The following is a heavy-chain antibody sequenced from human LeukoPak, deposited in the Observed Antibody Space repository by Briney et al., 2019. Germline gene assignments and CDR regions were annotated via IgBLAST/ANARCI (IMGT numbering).Heavy chain of an antibody. V-gene: IGHV3-7*01. CDR1: GFTFSSYW. J-gene: IGHJ6*03. CDR3: ARVGGYDPINYYYYYYYMDV. D-gene: IGHD5-12*01. Sequence: PGGSLRLSCAASGFTFSSYWMSWVRQAPGKGLEWVANIKQDGSEKYYVDSVKGRFTISRDNAKNSLYLQMNSLRAEDTAVYYCARVGGYDPINYYYYYYYMDVWGKGTTVTISS. CDR2: IKQDGSEK.